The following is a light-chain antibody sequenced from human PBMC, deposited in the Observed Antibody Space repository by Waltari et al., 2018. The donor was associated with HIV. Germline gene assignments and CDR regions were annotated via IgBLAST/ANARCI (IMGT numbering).Light chain of an antibody. J-gene: IGLJ1*01. CDR1: SLHISGFSQ. CDR2: AVS. Sequence: QTALPQPASVSGSPGQSITISCSGPSLHISGFSQVSWFQHHPAQAPNLIMFAVSVRPSGVSNRFSGSKSGITASLTISGLQTEDEADYYCSSYTSYARLVFGTGTRVTV. CDR3: SSYTSYARLV. V-gene: IGLV2-14*01.